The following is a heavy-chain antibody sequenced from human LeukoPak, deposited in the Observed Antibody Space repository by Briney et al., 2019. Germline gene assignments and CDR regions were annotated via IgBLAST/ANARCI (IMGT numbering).Heavy chain of an antibody. CDR3: ARGLGLSDDYASAFDI. J-gene: IGHJ3*02. CDR1: GGSFSGYY. D-gene: IGHD4-17*01. V-gene: IGHV4-34*01. CDR2: INHSGST. Sequence: SETLSLTCAVYGGSFSGYYWSWIRQPPGKGLEWIGEINHSGSTNYNPSLKSRVTISVDTSKNQFSLKLSSVTAADTAVYYYARGLGLSDDYASAFDIWGQGTMVTVSS.